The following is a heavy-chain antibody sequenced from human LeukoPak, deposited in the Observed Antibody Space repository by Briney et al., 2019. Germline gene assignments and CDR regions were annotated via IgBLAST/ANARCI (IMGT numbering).Heavy chain of an antibody. CDR3: ATGRDTAMVDY. CDR1: GYTLTELS. J-gene: IGHJ4*02. CDR2: FDPEDGET. V-gene: IGHV1-24*01. D-gene: IGHD5-18*01. Sequence: ASVKVSCKVSGYTLTELSMHWVRQAPGKGLEWMGGFDPEDGETIYAQKFQGRVTTTEDTSTDTAYMELSSLRSEDTAVYYCATGRDTAMVDYWGQGTLVTVSS.